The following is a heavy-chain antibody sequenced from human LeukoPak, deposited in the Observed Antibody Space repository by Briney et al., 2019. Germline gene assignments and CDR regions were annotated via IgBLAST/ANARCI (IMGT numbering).Heavy chain of an antibody. Sequence: EASVKVSCKASGYTFTSYGISWVRQAPGQGLEWMGWISAYNGNINYAQKLQGRVTMTTDTSTSTAYMELRSLRSDDTAVYYCARERGQYCSSTSCYAFDIWGQGTMVTVSS. J-gene: IGHJ3*02. CDR2: ISAYNGNI. CDR1: GYTFTSYG. V-gene: IGHV1-18*01. CDR3: ARERGQYCSSTSCYAFDI. D-gene: IGHD2-2*01.